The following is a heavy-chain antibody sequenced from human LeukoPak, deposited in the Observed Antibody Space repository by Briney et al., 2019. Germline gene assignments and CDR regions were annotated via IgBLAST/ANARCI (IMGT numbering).Heavy chain of an antibody. J-gene: IGHJ3*02. CDR1: GGSISSYY. D-gene: IGHD3-10*01. V-gene: IGHV4-59*01. CDR3: ARDCYGSGSYYTYAFDI. Sequence: TASETLSLTCTVSGGSISSYYWSWIRQPPGKGLEWIGYIYYSGSTNYNPSLKSRVTISVDTSKNQFSLKLSSVTAADTAVYYCARDCYGSGSYYTYAFDIWGQGTMVTVSS. CDR2: IYYSGST.